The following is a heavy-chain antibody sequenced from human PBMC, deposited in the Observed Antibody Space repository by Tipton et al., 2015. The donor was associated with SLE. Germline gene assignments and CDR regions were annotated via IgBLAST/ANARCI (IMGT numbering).Heavy chain of an antibody. CDR1: GFTFGDYA. D-gene: IGHD3-10*01. Sequence: SLRLSCTASGFTFGDYAMSWVRQAPGKGLEWVGFIRSKAYGGTTEYAASVKGRFTISRDDSKSIAYLQMNSLKTEDTAVYYCTREYYGSGSYYNVLPYFDYWGQGTLVTVSS. CDR3: TREYYGSGSYYNVLPYFDY. J-gene: IGHJ4*02. CDR2: IRSKAYGGTT. V-gene: IGHV3-49*04.